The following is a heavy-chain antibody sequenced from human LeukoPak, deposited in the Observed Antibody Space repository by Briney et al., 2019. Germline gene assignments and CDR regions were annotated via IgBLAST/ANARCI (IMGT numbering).Heavy chain of an antibody. CDR2: IHSDGSST. D-gene: IGHD3-10*01. Sequence: GGSLRLSCAAFGFTFGSYWMHWVRRAPGKGLVWVSHIHSDGSSTSYADSVKGRFTISRDNAKNTLYLQMNSLRAEDTAVYYCARHLPFTLVRGALDYWGQGTLVTVSS. V-gene: IGHV3-74*01. CDR3: ARHLPFTLVRGALDY. J-gene: IGHJ4*02. CDR1: GFTFGSYW.